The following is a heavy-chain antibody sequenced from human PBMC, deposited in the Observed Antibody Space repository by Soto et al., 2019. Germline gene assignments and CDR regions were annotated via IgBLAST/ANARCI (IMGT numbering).Heavy chain of an antibody. J-gene: IGHJ4*02. D-gene: IGHD1-1*01. Sequence: KQSQTLSLTCTVSGGSISTYYWNWIRQPPGKGLEWIGYIFYSGNTNYNPSLKSRVAVSVDTSKNQFSLKLSSVTAADTAVYYCARHENWNDPLFDYWGQGTLVTVSS. V-gene: IGHV4-59*08. CDR3: ARHENWNDPLFDY. CDR1: GGSISTYY. CDR2: IFYSGNT.